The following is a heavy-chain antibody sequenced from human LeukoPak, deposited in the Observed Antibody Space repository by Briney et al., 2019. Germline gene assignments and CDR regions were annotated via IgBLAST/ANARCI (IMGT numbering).Heavy chain of an antibody. V-gene: IGHV3-48*03. CDR1: GFTFSSYE. J-gene: IGHJ4*02. CDR2: ISSSGSTI. Sequence: PEGSLRLSCAASGFTFSSYEMNWVRQAPGKGLEWVSYISSSGSTIYYADSVKGRFTISRDNAKNSLYLQMNSLRAEDTAVYYCARVVAVTTADYWGQGTLVTVSS. CDR3: ARVVAVTTADY. D-gene: IGHD4-17*01.